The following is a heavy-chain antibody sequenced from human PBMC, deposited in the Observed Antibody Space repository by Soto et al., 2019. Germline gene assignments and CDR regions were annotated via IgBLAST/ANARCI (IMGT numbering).Heavy chain of an antibody. D-gene: IGHD2-15*01. V-gene: IGHV3-30*18. CDR2: ISYDGSNK. CDR3: AKDWGYCSGGSCYSVFDP. CDR1: GFTFSSYG. Sequence: QVQLVESGGGVVQPGRSLRLSCAASGFTFSSYGMHWVRQAPGKGLEWVAVISYDGSNKYYADSVKGRFTISRDNSKNTLYLQMNSLRAEDTAVYYWAKDWGYCSGGSCYSVFDPWVQGTLVTVSS. J-gene: IGHJ5*02.